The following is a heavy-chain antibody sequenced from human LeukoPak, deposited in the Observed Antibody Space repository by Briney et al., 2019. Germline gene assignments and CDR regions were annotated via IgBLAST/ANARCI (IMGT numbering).Heavy chain of an antibody. D-gene: IGHD6-19*01. Sequence: ASVKVSCKASGGTFSSYAISWVRQAPGQGLEWMGGIIPIFDTANYAQKFQGRVTITTDESTSTAYMELSSLRSEDTAVYYCARPPGRGQWLVLNWFDPWGQGTLVTVSS. CDR2: IIPIFDTA. CDR3: ARPPGRGQWLVLNWFDP. CDR1: GGTFSSYA. J-gene: IGHJ5*02. V-gene: IGHV1-69*05.